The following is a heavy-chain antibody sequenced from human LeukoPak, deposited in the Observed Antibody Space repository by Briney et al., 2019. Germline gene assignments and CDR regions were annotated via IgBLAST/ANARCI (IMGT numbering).Heavy chain of an antibody. D-gene: IGHD3-10*01. CDR2: IHSDGTGT. CDR1: GFTFSSYW. Sequence: GGSLRLSCVASGFTFSSYWMHWVRQAPGKGLVWVSRIHSDGTGTSYADSVKGRFIISRDNAKNTLYLQMNSLRAEDTAVYYCARGSSVREDYWGQGTLVTVSS. V-gene: IGHV3-74*01. J-gene: IGHJ4*02. CDR3: ARGSSVREDY.